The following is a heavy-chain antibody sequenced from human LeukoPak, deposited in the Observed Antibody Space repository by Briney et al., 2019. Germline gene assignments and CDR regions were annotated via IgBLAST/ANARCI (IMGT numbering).Heavy chain of an antibody. V-gene: IGHV4-59*01. Sequence: SETLPLTCTVSGGSISSYYWSWIRQPPGKGLEWIGYIYYSGSTNYNPSLKSRVTISVDTSKNQFSLKLSSVTAADTAVYYCARSAIFGVDYYPTGFDYWGQGTLVTVSP. D-gene: IGHD3-3*01. CDR2: IYYSGST. CDR3: ARSAIFGVDYYPTGFDY. J-gene: IGHJ4*02. CDR1: GGSISSYY.